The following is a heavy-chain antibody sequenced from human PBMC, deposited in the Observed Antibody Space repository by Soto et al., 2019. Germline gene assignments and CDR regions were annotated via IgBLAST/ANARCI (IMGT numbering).Heavy chain of an antibody. CDR1: GFTFSSYA. CDR3: AKDVRYSSSWYAFDI. V-gene: IGHV3-23*01. J-gene: IGHJ3*02. D-gene: IGHD6-13*01. CDR2: ISGSGGST. Sequence: GGSLRLSCAASGFTFSSYAMSWVRQAPGKGLEWVSAISGSGGSTYYADSVKGRFTITRDNSKNTLYLQMNSLRAEDTAVYYCAKDVRYSSSWYAFDIWGQGTMVTVSS.